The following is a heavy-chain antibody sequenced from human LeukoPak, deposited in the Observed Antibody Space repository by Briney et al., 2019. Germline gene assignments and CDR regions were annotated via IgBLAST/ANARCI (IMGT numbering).Heavy chain of an antibody. V-gene: IGHV1-3*01. Sequence: GASVKVSCKASGYTFVNFPIHWVRQAPGQGLEWMGWINSDNGNTKYSQKFQGRVTLLTDASASTAYMEVTSLTSEDTATYYCARDYLGYCGGLNCNKDPFDYWGQGTVVTVSS. CDR2: INSDNGNT. J-gene: IGHJ4*02. CDR1: GYTFVNFP. D-gene: IGHD2-15*01. CDR3: ARDYLGYCGGLNCNKDPFDY.